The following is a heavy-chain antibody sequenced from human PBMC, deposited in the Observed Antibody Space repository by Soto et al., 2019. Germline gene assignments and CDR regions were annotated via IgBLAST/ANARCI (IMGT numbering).Heavy chain of an antibody. Sequence: GGSLRLSCAASGFTFSSYAMHWVRQAPGKGLEWVAVISYDGSNKYYADSVKGRFTISRDNSKNTLYLQMNSLRAEDTAVYYCARVRTTVTPYYYYGMDVWGQGTTVTVSS. CDR1: GFTFSSYA. CDR3: ARVRTTVTPYYYYGMDV. D-gene: IGHD4-17*01. CDR2: ISYDGSNK. V-gene: IGHV3-30-3*01. J-gene: IGHJ6*02.